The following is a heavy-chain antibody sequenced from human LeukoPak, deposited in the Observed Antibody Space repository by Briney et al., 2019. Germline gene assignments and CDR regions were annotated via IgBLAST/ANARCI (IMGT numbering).Heavy chain of an antibody. CDR3: ARLSTYYDSWSPLDY. CDR1: GASVSSHY. Sequence: PSETLSLTCTVSGASVSSHYWSWIRQPPGKGLEWIGYVSYSGGTNYNPSLESRVTISLDTSKDQFSLRLNSVTPADTAVYYCARLSTYYDSWSPLDYWGQGTLVTVSS. D-gene: IGHD3-3*01. V-gene: IGHV4-59*02. J-gene: IGHJ4*02. CDR2: VSYSGGT.